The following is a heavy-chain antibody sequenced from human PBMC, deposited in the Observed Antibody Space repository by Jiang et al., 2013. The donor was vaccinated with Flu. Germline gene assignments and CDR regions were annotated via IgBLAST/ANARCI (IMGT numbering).Heavy chain of an antibody. Sequence: QLVESGGGLVQPGGSLRVSCAASGFTFSSFAMSWVRQAPGKGLEWVSTISGSGGRSYYAASVKGRFTISRDNSRNTLFLQMNSLRAEDMAVYYCAKDREESAVAGPFDYWGQGNLVTVS. CDR1: GFTFSSFA. J-gene: IGHJ4*02. V-gene: IGHV3-23*04. D-gene: IGHD6-19*01. CDR3: AKDREESAVAGPFDY. CDR2: ISGSGGRS.